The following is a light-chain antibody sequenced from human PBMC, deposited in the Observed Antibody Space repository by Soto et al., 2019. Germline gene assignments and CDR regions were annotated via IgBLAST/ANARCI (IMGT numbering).Light chain of an antibody. CDR3: QQRRNWPLT. Sequence: ETVLTQSPATLSLSPGERATLSCSASQSVSTYLAWYQQKPGQAPRLLIYDASNRATGIPARFSGSGSGTDFTLTISSLEPEDFAVYYCQQRRNWPLTFGGGTKVDIK. J-gene: IGKJ4*01. V-gene: IGKV3-11*01. CDR2: DAS. CDR1: QSVSTY.